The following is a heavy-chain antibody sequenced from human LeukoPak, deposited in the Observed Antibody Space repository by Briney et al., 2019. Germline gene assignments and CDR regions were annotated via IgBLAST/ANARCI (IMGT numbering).Heavy chain of an antibody. CDR1: GFTFSSYA. D-gene: IGHD2-2*01. V-gene: IGHV3-30-3*01. CDR2: ISYDGSNK. CDR3: ARGPEYCSSTSCFVFDY. J-gene: IGHJ4*02. Sequence: GRSLRLSCAASGFTFSSYAMHWVRQAPGKGLEWVAVISYDGSNKYYADSVKGRFTISRDNSKNTLYLQMNSLRAEDTAVYYCARGPEYCSSTSCFVFDYWGQGTLVTVSS.